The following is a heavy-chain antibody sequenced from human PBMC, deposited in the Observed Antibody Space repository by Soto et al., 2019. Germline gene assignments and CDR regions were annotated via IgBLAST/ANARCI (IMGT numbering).Heavy chain of an antibody. CDR2: LYIGGST. J-gene: IGHJ6*02. Sequence: SVRLYCAASGLTVRSNYMSRVRQSPAQGLRRVIDLYIGGSTYSAESVKGRFTISIDNSKNTLYLQMNSLRVEDTAVYYSARVGRYYDFWSGYPEAHYYYYGMDVWGQGTTVTVSS. D-gene: IGHD3-3*01. V-gene: IGHV3-53*01. CDR3: ARVGRYYDFWSGYPEAHYYYYGMDV. CDR1: GLTVRSNY.